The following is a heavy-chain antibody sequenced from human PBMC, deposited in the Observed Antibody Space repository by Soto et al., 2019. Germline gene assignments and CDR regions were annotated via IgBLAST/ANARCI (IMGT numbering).Heavy chain of an antibody. CDR1: VGSFSGYY. V-gene: IGHV4-34*01. CDR2: INHSGST. D-gene: IGHD6-13*01. CDR3: ARTVTSSSSWNDYFEY. J-gene: IGHJ4*02. Sequence: PSETLSLTCAFYVGSFSGYYWSWIREPPGKGLEWIGEINHSGSTNYNPSLKSRVTISVDTSKNQFSLKLSSVTAADTAVYYCARTVTSSSSWNDYFEYWGQGTLVIVSS.